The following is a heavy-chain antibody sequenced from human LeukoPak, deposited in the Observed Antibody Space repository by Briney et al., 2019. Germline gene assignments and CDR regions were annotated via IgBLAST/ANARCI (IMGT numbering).Heavy chain of an antibody. CDR1: GFTVSYNY. D-gene: IGHD5-18*01. V-gene: IGHV3-66*01. CDR3: ASGGGYSYAPPYY. CDR2: IYSGGSR. J-gene: IGHJ4*02. Sequence: AGGSLRLSCAASGFTVSYNYMTWVRQAPGKGLECVSVIYSGGSRNYADSVKGRFTISRDSSKNTLYLQMNSLRADDTAVYYCASGGGYSYAPPYYWGQGTLVTVSS.